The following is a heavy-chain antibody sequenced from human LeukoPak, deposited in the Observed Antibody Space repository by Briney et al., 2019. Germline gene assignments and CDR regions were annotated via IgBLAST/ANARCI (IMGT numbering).Heavy chain of an antibody. CDR3: ARSHCSGGSCYLNWFAP. J-gene: IGHJ5*02. CDR1: GSRFTNYW. D-gene: IGHD2-15*01. CDR2: IYPGDSYT. V-gene: IGHV5-51*01. Sequence: GESLQISCQGSGSRFTNYWIAWVRQLPGKGLEWMGIIYPGDSYTTYSPSFQGQVTISADESISTAYLQWNSLKASDTAIYYCARSHCSGGSCYLNWFAPWGQGTLVTVSS.